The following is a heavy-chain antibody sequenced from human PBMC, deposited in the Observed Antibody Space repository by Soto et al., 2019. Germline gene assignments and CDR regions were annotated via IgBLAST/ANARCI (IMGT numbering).Heavy chain of an antibody. CDR2: IYYSGST. V-gene: IGHV4-31*03. Sequence: TLSLTCTVSGASISSGGYYGSWIRQHPGKGLEWIGYIYYSGSTYYNPSLKSRVTISVDTSKNQFSLKLSSVTAADTAVYYCERVMDYYDSSGYFDHWGQGTPVTVSS. CDR3: ERVMDYYDSSGYFDH. D-gene: IGHD3-22*01. CDR1: GASISSGGYY. J-gene: IGHJ4*02.